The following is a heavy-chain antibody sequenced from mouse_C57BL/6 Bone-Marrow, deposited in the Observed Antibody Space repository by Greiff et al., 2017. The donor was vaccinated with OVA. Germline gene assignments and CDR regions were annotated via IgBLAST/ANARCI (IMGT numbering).Heavy chain of an antibody. CDR1: GYTFTSYG. CDR2: IYPRSGNT. D-gene: IGHD1-1*02. J-gene: IGHJ4*01. Sequence: QVQLQQSGAELARPGASVKLSCKASGYTFTSYGISWVKQRTGQGLEWIGEIYPRSGNTYYNEKFKGKATLTADKSSSTADMELRSLTSEDSAVYFCARYGYYAMDYWGQGTSVTVSA. CDR3: ARYGYYAMDY. V-gene: IGHV1-81*01.